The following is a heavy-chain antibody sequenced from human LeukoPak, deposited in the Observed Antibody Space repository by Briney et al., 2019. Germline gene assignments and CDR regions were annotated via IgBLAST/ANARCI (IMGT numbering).Heavy chain of an antibody. D-gene: IGHD6-19*01. CDR1: GFTFSSYA. J-gene: IGHJ4*02. V-gene: IGHV3-30*18. CDR3: AKAQWVARDYFFDY. CDR2: ISDDGSNK. Sequence: PGGSLRLSCAASGFTFSSYAMSWVRQAPGKGLEWVAVISDDGSNKYYADSVKGRFTISRDNSKNTLYLQMNSLRAEDTACYYCAKAQWVARDYFFDYWGQGTLVTGSS.